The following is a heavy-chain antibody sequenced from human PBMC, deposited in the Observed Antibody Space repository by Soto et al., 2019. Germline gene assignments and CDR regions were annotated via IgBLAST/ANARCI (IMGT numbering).Heavy chain of an antibody. V-gene: IGHV3-48*02. CDR2: ISNTSRTN. D-gene: IGHD1-1*01. Sequence: EVQLVESGGGLIQPGGSLRLSCAGSGFDFSKYNMDWVRQAPGKGLEWISYISNTSRTNFYADSVKGRFTISRDNARSSLFLEMNSLRDEDTAIYYCARDGKRGYDMDVWGQGTTVTVSS. J-gene: IGHJ6*02. CDR3: ARDGKRGYDMDV. CDR1: GFDFSKYN.